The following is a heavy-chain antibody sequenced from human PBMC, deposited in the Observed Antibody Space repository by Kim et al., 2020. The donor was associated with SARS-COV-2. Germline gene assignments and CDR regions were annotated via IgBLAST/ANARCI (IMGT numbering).Heavy chain of an antibody. Sequence: ASVKVSCKASGYTFTGYYMHWVRQAPGQGLEWMGWINPNSGGTNYAQKFQGRVTMTRDTSISTAYMELSRLRSDDTAVYYCAREGITMVRGVRSRFDPWGQGTLVTVSS. J-gene: IGHJ5*02. D-gene: IGHD3-10*01. V-gene: IGHV1-2*02. CDR2: INPNSGGT. CDR1: GYTFTGYY. CDR3: AREGITMVRGVRSRFDP.